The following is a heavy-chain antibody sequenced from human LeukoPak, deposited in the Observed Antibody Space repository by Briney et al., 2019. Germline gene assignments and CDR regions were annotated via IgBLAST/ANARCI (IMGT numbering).Heavy chain of an antibody. Sequence: SETLSLTCTVSGGSISSHYWSWIRQPPGKGLEWIGYIYYSGSTNYNPSLKSRVTISVDTSKNQFSLKLSSVTAADTAVYYCARGWSSSALSYYYYYYMDVWGKGTTVTVSS. V-gene: IGHV4-59*11. D-gene: IGHD6-6*01. CDR3: ARGWSSSALSYYYYYYMDV. J-gene: IGHJ6*03. CDR1: GGSISSHY. CDR2: IYYSGST.